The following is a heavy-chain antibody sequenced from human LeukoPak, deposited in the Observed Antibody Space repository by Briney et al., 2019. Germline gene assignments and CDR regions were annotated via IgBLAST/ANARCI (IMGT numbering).Heavy chain of an antibody. CDR1: GGSISSYY. D-gene: IGHD6-19*01. J-gene: IGHJ4*02. V-gene: IGHV4-59*08. CDR3: ARRSYSSGWYVGY. Sequence: PSETLSLTCTVSGGSISSYYWSWIRQPPGKGLEWVGDIYYSGSTNYNPSLKSRVTISVDTSKNPFSLKLSSVTAADTAVYSCARRSYSSGWYVGYWGQGTLVTVSS. CDR2: IYYSGST.